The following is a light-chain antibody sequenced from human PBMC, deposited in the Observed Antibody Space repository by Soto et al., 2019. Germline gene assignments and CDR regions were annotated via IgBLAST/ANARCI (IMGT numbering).Light chain of an antibody. J-gene: IGLJ2*01. CDR3: CSYAGTYTHVV. V-gene: IGLV2-11*02. CDR2: DVS. Sequence: QSALTQPRSVSGSPGQSVTISCTGTSSDVGGYRFVSWYQHHPDKAPKLIIYDVSKRPSGVPDRFSGSKSGNTASLTISGLQAEDEADYHCCSYAGTYTHVVFGGGTKLTVL. CDR1: SSDVGGYRF.